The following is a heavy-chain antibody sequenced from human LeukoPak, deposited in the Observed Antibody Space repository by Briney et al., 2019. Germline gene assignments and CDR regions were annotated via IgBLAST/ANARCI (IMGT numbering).Heavy chain of an antibody. Sequence: GGSLRLSCAASGFTFSSYAMSWVRQAPGKGLEWVSAISGSGGSTYYADSVKGRFTISRDNSNNSLYLQMNSLRAEDTAVYYCARDAGYGYDRFDYWGQGTQVTVSS. CDR1: GFTFSSYA. CDR3: ARDAGYGYDRFDY. CDR2: ISGSGGST. J-gene: IGHJ4*02. D-gene: IGHD5-18*01. V-gene: IGHV3-23*01.